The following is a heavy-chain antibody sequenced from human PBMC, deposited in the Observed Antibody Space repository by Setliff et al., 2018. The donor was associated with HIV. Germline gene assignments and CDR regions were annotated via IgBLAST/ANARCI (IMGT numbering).Heavy chain of an antibody. D-gene: IGHD1-7*01. J-gene: IGHJ4*02. Sequence: PGGSLRLSCAASGFTVSNNYMNWVRQAPGKGLEWVSVIYSEDYGGNTHYADSVKGRFTISRDNSKNTLYLQMNTLRAEDTAVYYCAREGITGTTLHPYWGQGTLVTVSS. CDR1: GFTVSNNY. CDR2: IYSEDYGGNT. CDR3: AREGITGTTLHPY. V-gene: IGHV3-53*01.